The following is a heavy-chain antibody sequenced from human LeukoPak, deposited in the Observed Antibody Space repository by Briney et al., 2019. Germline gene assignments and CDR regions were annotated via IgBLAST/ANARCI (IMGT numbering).Heavy chain of an antibody. CDR1: GGSISSGSYY. Sequence: SETLSLTCTVSGGSISSGSYYWSWIRQPAGKGLEWIGRIYTSGSTNYNPSLKSRVTISVDTSKNQFSLSLSSVTAADTAVYYCARGGKPGGWDYWGQGILAIVSS. J-gene: IGHJ4*02. V-gene: IGHV4-61*02. CDR3: ARGGKPGGWDY. CDR2: IYTSGST. D-gene: IGHD6-19*01.